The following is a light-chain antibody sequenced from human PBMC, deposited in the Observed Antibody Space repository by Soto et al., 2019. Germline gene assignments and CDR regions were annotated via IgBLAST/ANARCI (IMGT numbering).Light chain of an antibody. CDR2: EVS. Sequence: ALTQPASVSGSPGQSNTISCTGTSSDVGGYNYVSWYQQHPGKAPKLMIYEVSNRPSGVSNRFSGSNSANTASLTISGLQAEDEADYYCSSYTSSSTLVFGTGTKVTVL. CDR1: SSDVGGYNY. V-gene: IGLV2-14*01. CDR3: SSYTSSSTLV. J-gene: IGLJ1*01.